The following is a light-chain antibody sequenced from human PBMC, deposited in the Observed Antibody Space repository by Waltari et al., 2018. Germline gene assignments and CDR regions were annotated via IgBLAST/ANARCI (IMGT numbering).Light chain of an antibody. V-gene: IGKV1-5*03. CDR1: QSLSNW. Sequence: DIQMTQSPSTLSASVGNRATISYRASQSLSNWFAWYHQKPGKAPNGLIYNASTLESGVPSRFSGSGSGTEFTLTISSLQPDDFATYYCQQYRNLWTFGQGTKVEIK. CDR2: NAS. J-gene: IGKJ1*01. CDR3: QQYRNLWT.